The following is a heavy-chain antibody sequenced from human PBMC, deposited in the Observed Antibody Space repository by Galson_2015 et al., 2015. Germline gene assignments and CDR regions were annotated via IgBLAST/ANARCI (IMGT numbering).Heavy chain of an antibody. CDR2: INAGNGNT. D-gene: IGHD2-15*01. CDR1: GYTFTSYA. J-gene: IGHJ5*02. Sequence: SVKVSCKASGYTFTSYAMHWVRQAPGQRLELMGWINAGNGNTKYSQKFQGRVTITRDTSASTAYMELSSLRSEDTAVYYCASVVVVAATIRGGWFDPWGQGTLVTVSS. V-gene: IGHV1-3*01. CDR3: ASVVVVAATIRGGWFDP.